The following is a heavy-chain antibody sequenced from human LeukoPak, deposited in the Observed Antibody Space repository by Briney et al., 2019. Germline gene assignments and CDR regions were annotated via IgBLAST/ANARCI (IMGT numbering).Heavy chain of an antibody. CDR1: GFTFSSYA. CDR3: AKSPIVVVPAATMVRGVITDDY. CDR2: ISGSGGST. V-gene: IGHV3-23*01. J-gene: IGHJ4*02. Sequence: GGSLRLSCAASGFTFSSYAMSWVRQAPGKGLEWVSAISGSGGSTYYADSVKGRFTISRDNSKNTLYLQMNSLRAEDTAVYYCAKSPIVVVPAATMVRGVITDDYWGQGILVTVSS. D-gene: IGHD2-2*01.